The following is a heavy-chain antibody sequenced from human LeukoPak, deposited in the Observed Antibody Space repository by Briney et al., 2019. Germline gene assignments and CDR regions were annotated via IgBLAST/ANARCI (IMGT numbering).Heavy chain of an antibody. V-gene: IGHV3-48*04. Sequence: GGSLRLSCAASGFTFSSYGMHWVRQAPGKGLEWVSYISSSGSTIYYADSVKGRFTISRDNAKNSLCLQMNSLRAEDTAVYYCARTGYSYAGYFDYWGQGTLVTVSS. CDR1: GFTFSSYG. D-gene: IGHD5-18*01. J-gene: IGHJ4*02. CDR2: ISSSGSTI. CDR3: ARTGYSYAGYFDY.